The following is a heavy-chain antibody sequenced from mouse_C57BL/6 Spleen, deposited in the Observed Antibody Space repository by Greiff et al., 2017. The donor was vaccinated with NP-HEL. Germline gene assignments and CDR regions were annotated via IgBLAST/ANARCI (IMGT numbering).Heavy chain of an antibody. Sequence: EVQLVESGPELVKPGASVKIPCKASGYTFTDYNMDWVKQSHGKSLEWIGDINPNNGGTIYNQKFKGKATLTVDKSSSTAYMELRSLTSEDTAVYYCARRVYDGYLYYYAMDYWGQGTSVTVSS. D-gene: IGHD2-3*01. V-gene: IGHV1-18*01. CDR3: ARRVYDGYLYYYAMDY. J-gene: IGHJ4*01. CDR2: INPNNGGT. CDR1: GYTFTDYN.